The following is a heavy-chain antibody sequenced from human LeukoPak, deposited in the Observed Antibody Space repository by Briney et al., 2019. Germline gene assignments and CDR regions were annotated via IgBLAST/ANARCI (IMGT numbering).Heavy chain of an antibody. CDR2: IYHSGST. CDR3: ARDSGPYYFDY. Sequence: PSETLSLTCTVSGHSISSGYYWGWIRQPPGKGLEWIGSIYHSGSTYYNPSLKSRVTISVDTSKNQFSLKLSSVTAADTAVYYCARDSGPYYFDYWGQGTLVTVSS. CDR1: GHSISSGYY. D-gene: IGHD7-27*01. V-gene: IGHV4-38-2*02. J-gene: IGHJ4*02.